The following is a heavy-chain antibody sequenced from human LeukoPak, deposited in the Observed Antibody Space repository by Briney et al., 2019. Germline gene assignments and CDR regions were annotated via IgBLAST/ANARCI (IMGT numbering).Heavy chain of an antibody. D-gene: IGHD1-26*01. CDR3: ARDREGAPYAFDI. V-gene: IGHV4-61*01. CDR2: IYYSGST. Sequence: SETLSLTCTVSGVYITNGLYFWNWIRQPPGKGLEWIGYIYYSGSTNYNPSLKSRVTISVDTSKNQFSLKLSSVTAADTAVYYCARDREGAPYAFDIWGQGTMVTVSS. CDR1: GVYITNGLYF. J-gene: IGHJ3*02.